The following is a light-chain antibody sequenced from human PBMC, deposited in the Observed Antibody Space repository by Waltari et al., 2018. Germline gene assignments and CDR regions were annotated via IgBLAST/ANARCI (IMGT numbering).Light chain of an antibody. CDR2: DVT. CDR1: TKDVDGHKC. V-gene: IGLV2-14*03. J-gene: IGLJ2*01. CDR3: CTCTSSSSYV. Sequence: QSALTQPASVSGSPGQSITISCSGITKDVDGHKCVSWYQHHPGKAPKLIIYDVTNRHSGVTNRFSGSKSGNTASLSISGLRAEDEAVYHCCTCTSSSSYVFGGGTKVTVL.